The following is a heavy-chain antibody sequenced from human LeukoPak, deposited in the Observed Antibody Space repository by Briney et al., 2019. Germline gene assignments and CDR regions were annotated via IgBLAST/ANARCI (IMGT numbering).Heavy chain of an antibody. D-gene: IGHD3-9*01. V-gene: IGHV1-8*01. Sequence: ASVKASCKPSGYTFTSYDINWVRQATGQGLDWMGWMNPNSGNAGYAQKFQGRVTMTRNTSISTAYMELSSLRSEDTAVFFCQAGGRIRYFDWLPVGYYYGMDVWGQGTTVTVSS. CDR3: QAGGRIRYFDWLPVGYYYGMDV. CDR2: MNPNSGNA. CDR1: GYTFTSYD. J-gene: IGHJ6*02.